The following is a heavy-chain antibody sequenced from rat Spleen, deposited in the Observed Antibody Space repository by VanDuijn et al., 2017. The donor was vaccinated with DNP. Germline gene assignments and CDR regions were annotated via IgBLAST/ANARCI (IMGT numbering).Heavy chain of an antibody. V-gene: IGHV5-31*01. J-gene: IGHJ4*01. CDR2: ITRSGGST. CDR1: GFTFNNYW. CDR3: SRRGYRYNYDYALDV. D-gene: IGHD1-5*01. Sequence: EVQLVESGGDLVQPGRSLKLSCVASGFTFNNYWMTWIRQVPGKGLEWVASITRSGGSTYYPDSVKGRFTISRDDAGNTLYLQMASLTSEDTATYFCSRRGYRYNYDYALDVWGQGTSVTVSS.